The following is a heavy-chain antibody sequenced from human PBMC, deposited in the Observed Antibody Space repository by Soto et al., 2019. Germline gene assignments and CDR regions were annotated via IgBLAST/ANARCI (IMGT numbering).Heavy chain of an antibody. CDR1: GGSISSYY. Sequence: PSETLSLTCTVSGGSISSYYWSWIRQPPGKGLEWIGYIYYSGSTNYNPSLKSRVTISVDTSKNQFSLKLSSVTAADTAVYYCARGSGSSGWYLWRPFDYWGQGTLVTVSS. CDR3: ARGSGSSGWYLWRPFDY. CDR2: IYYSGST. J-gene: IGHJ4*02. D-gene: IGHD6-19*01. V-gene: IGHV4-59*01.